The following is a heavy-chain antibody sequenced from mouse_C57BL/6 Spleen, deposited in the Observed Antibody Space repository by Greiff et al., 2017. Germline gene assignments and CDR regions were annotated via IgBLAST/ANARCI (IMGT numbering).Heavy chain of an antibody. D-gene: IGHD2-3*01. Sequence: EVQLQQSGPVLVKPGASVKMSCKASGYTFTDYYMNWVKQSHGKSLEWIGVINPYNGGTSYNQQFKGKATLTGDKSSSTAYMELNSLTSEDSAVYYCARDGYYPYYYAMDYWGQGTSVTVAS. CDR3: ARDGYYPYYYAMDY. CDR2: INPYNGGT. CDR1: GYTFTDYY. J-gene: IGHJ4*01. V-gene: IGHV1-19*01.